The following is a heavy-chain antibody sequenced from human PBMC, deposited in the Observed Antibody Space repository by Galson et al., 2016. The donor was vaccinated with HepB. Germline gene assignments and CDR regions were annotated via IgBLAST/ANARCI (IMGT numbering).Heavy chain of an antibody. Sequence: QSGAEVKKPGESLRISCTGSGYSFTNYWINWVRQMPGKGLEWMGRIDPGDSFTNYSPSFQGYVTISADKSISTAYLQWSSLKASDTAMYYCASLRSGSLTSDSWGQGTLVTVSS. CDR2: IDPGDSFT. CDR3: ASLRSGSLTSDS. D-gene: IGHD1-26*01. CDR1: GYSFTNYW. J-gene: IGHJ4*02. V-gene: IGHV5-10-1*01.